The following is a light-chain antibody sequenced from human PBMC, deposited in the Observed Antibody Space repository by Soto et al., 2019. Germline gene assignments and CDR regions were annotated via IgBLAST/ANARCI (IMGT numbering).Light chain of an antibody. CDR2: GAS. J-gene: IGKJ5*01. Sequence: EIVLTQSPGTLPLSPGERATLSCRASQSVSSSYLAWYQQKPGQAPRLLIYGASSRATGIPDRFIGSWSGTDFTLTISRLEPEDFAVYYCQQYGSSPITFGQGTRLEIK. CDR3: QQYGSSPIT. CDR1: QSVSSSY. V-gene: IGKV3-20*01.